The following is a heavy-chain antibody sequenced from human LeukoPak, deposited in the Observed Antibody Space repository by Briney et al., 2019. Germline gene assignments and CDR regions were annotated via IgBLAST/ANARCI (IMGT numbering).Heavy chain of an antibody. CDR2: ISTSGSST. CDR3: ARDSGGGYFDF. D-gene: IGHD6-25*01. CDR1: GFTFSDYY. J-gene: IGHJ4*02. Sequence: KPGGSLRLSCAASGFTFSDYYMTWIRHGPGKGLEWASYISTSGSSTYYADSVEGRFTISRDNAKNSLYQQMNSLRREDTALYYCARDSGGGYFDFWGQGTLVTVSS. V-gene: IGHV3-11*04.